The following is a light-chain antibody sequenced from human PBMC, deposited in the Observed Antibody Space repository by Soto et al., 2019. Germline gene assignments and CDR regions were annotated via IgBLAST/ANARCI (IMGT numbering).Light chain of an antibody. CDR3: QQSYITRYT. CDR2: AAS. Sequence: DIPMTQSPSSLSASVGDTVTITCRASQSISVHLNWYQQKGGKVPKLLIYAASNLYSGVPSRFSGSGSETDFALTISSLQPEDFATYYCQQSYITRYTFGQGTRLEIK. CDR1: QSISVH. J-gene: IGKJ2*01. V-gene: IGKV1-39*01.